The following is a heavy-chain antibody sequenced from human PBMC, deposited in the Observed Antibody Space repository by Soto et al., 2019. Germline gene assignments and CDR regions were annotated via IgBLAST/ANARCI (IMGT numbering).Heavy chain of an antibody. CDR1: GGSINSGGYY. Sequence: QVQLQESGPGLVKPSQTLSLICTVSGGSINSGGYYWSWIRQLPGKGLEWIGYIYYTGSTYYNPSLMSLITVSVDTSANQFSLKLSSVTAADTARYFCARVFKTMSFYCGMDVWGQGTAVAVSS. CDR3: ARVFKTMSFYCGMDV. D-gene: IGHD3-22*01. V-gene: IGHV4-31*01. J-gene: IGHJ6*02. CDR2: IYYTGST.